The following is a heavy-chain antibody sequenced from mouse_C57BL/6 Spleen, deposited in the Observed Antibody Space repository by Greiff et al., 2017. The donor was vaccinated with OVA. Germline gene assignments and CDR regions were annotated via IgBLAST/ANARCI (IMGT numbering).Heavy chain of an antibody. CDR2: ISSGGSYT. J-gene: IGHJ1*03. V-gene: IGHV5-6*01. CDR1: GFTFSSYG. D-gene: IGHD1-1*01. CDR3: ASLRSWYFDV. Sequence: EVKLMESGGDLVKPGGSLKLSCAASGFTFSSYGMSWVRQTPDKRLEWVATISSGGSYTYYPDSVKGRFTISRDNAKNTLYLQMSSLKSEDTAMYYCASLRSWYFDVWGTGTTVTVSS.